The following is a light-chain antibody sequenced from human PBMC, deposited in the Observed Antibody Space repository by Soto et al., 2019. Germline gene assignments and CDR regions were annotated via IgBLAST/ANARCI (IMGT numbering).Light chain of an antibody. Sequence: DIQMTQSLSSLSASVGDTVTITCRASQSISNSLSWYQQKPGKAPKFLIYVASTLQRRVPSRFSGSGSGAAFTLTISSLQAEDVATYYCQQTFSPPYTFGQGTKLEIK. V-gene: IGKV1-39*01. J-gene: IGKJ2*01. CDR1: QSISNS. CDR3: QQTFSPPYT. CDR2: VAS.